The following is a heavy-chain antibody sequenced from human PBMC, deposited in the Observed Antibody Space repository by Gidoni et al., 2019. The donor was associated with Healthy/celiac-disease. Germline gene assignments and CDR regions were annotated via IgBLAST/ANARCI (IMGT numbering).Heavy chain of an antibody. CDR3: ASPDLHYGDPREGGWRYFDY. Sequence: QLQLQESGPGLVKPSETLSLTCTVSGGSISSSSYYWGWIRQPPGKGLEWIGSIYYSGSTYYNPSLKSRVTISVDTSKNQFSLKLSSVTAADTAVYYCASPDLHYGDPREGGWRYFDYWGQGTLVTVSS. J-gene: IGHJ4*02. V-gene: IGHV4-39*01. CDR2: IYYSGST. D-gene: IGHD4-17*01. CDR1: GGSISSSSYY.